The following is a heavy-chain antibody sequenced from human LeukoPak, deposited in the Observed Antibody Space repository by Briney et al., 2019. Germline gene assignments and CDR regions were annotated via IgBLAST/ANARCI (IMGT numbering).Heavy chain of an antibody. V-gene: IGHV3-9*01. CDR3: AKDKVEFGRDYYFDY. J-gene: IGHJ4*02. CDR1: GFTFDDYA. Sequence: PGGSLRLSCAASGFTFDDYAMHWVRQAPGKGLEWVSGISWNSGSIGYADSVKGRFTISRDNAKNSLYLQMNSLRAEDTALYYCAKDKVEFGRDYYFDYWGQGTLVTVSS. CDR2: ISWNSGSI. D-gene: IGHD3-16*01.